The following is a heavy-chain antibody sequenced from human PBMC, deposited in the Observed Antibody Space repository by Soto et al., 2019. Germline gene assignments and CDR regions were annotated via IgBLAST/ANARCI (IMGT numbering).Heavy chain of an antibody. Sequence: QVQLVQSGAEVKKPGASVKVSCKASGYTFPTFGSTWGRQAPGQGLEGLGWISAYNGNTNYAQKLQGRVTMTTDTSTSTAYMELRSLRSDDTAVYYCARDLESAYSSGWYLVDYWGQGTLVTVSS. CDR3: ARDLESAYSSGWYLVDY. V-gene: IGHV1-18*01. D-gene: IGHD6-19*01. CDR1: GYTFPTFG. J-gene: IGHJ4*02. CDR2: ISAYNGNT.